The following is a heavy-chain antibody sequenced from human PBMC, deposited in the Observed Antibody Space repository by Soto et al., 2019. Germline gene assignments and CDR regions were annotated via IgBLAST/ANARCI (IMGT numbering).Heavy chain of an antibody. CDR2: ISYDGSNK. CDR1: GFTFSSYA. D-gene: IGHD3-9*01. CDR3: ARTYYDILTGAYYYYGMDV. Sequence: QVQLVESGGGVVQPGRSLRLSCAASGFTFSSYAMHWVRQAPGKGLESVAVISYDGSNKYYADSVKGRFTISRDNSKNTLYLQMNSLRAEDTAVYYCARTYYDILTGAYYYYGMDVWGQGTTVTVSS. V-gene: IGHV3-30-3*01. J-gene: IGHJ6*02.